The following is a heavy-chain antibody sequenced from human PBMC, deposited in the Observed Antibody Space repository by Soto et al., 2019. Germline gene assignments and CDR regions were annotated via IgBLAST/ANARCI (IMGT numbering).Heavy chain of an antibody. CDR3: ARGHYSSGWPIDH. CDR2: VFHSATT. CDR1: GDSFSDYY. J-gene: IGHJ4*02. V-gene: IGHV4-59*01. Sequence: SETLSLTCTVSGDSFSDYYWNWIRQVPGKGLEWIGFVFHSATTSYNPSLKTRVAISDDTSKKQFSLRLTSVTAADTAIYYCARGHYSSGWPIDHWGQGILVTVS. D-gene: IGHD6-19*01.